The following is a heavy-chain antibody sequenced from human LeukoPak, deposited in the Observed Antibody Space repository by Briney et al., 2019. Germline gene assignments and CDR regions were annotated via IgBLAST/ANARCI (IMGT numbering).Heavy chain of an antibody. CDR3: ARGLVQGDY. CDR2: IYYSGST. V-gene: IGHV4-59*11. D-gene: IGHD6-19*01. CDR1: GGSISSHY. Sequence: SETLSLTCTVSGGSISSHYWSWIRQLPGKGLEWIGYIYYSGSTNYNPSLKSRVTISVDTSKNQFSLKLSSVTAADTAVYYCARGLVQGDYWGQGTLVTVSS. J-gene: IGHJ4*02.